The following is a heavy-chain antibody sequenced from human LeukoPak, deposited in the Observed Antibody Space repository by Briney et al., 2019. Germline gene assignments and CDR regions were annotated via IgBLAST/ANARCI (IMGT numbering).Heavy chain of an antibody. J-gene: IGHJ5*02. V-gene: IGHV3-30*04. CDR2: ISYDGSNK. CDR3: ARDPGSGYCSSTSCS. D-gene: IGHD2-2*01. CDR1: GFTFSSYA. Sequence: GGSLRLSCAASGFTFSSYAMHWVRQAPGKGLEWVAVISYDGSNKYYADSVKGRFTISRDNAKNSLYLQMNSLRAEDTAVYYCARDPGSGYCSSTSCSWGQGTLVTVSS.